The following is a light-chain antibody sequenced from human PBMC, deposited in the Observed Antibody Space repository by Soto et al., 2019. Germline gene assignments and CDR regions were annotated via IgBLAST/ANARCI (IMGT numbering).Light chain of an antibody. Sequence: VLTQSPATLSVSPGVRVTLSGRASQSVDINLAWYQQKPGQAPRLVIYGASTRTTDMPGTFSGSGSGTEFTLTISSLQSEDFGVYYCQQYKNWPRTFGQGGKVDI. V-gene: IGKV3-15*01. CDR2: GAS. CDR1: QSVDIN. CDR3: QQYKNWPRT. J-gene: IGKJ1*01.